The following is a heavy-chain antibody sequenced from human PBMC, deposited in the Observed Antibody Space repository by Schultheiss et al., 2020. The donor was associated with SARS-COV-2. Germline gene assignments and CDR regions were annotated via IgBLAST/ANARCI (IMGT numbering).Heavy chain of an antibody. V-gene: IGHV3-7*03. Sequence: GGSLRLSCAASGFTFSSYWMSWVRQAPGKGLEWVANIKQDGSEKYYVDSVKGRFTISRDNAKNSLYLQMNSLRAEDTAVYYCARGGVAKTYYFDYWGQGTLVTVSS. D-gene: IGHD3-10*01. J-gene: IGHJ4*02. CDR1: GFTFSSYW. CDR3: ARGGVAKTYYFDY. CDR2: IKQDGSEK.